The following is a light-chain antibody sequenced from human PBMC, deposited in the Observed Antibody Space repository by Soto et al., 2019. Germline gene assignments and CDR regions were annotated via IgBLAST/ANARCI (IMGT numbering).Light chain of an antibody. V-gene: IGKV1-5*03. CDR2: RAS. CDR1: QSINNW. Sequence: DIQMTQSPSTLSASVGDRVTITCRASQSINNWLAWYQQEPGKAPKLLIYRASTLQSGVPSRFSGSGSGTEFTLTISSLQPDDFATYYCQHYNSYPPWTFGQGTKVEI. CDR3: QHYNSYPPWT. J-gene: IGKJ1*01.